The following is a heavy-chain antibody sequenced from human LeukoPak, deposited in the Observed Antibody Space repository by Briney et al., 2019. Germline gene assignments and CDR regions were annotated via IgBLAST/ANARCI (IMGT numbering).Heavy chain of an antibody. D-gene: IGHD2/OR15-2a*01. Sequence: GGSLRLSCVASGFTVSSNYMTWARQAPGKGLEWVAKIKQDGSEEYYVDSVKGRFTISRDNAKNSLYLQMNSLRAEDTAVYYCARGPTRANSSDYWGQGTLVTVSS. J-gene: IGHJ4*02. CDR1: GFTVSSNY. V-gene: IGHV3-7*01. CDR3: ARGPTRANSSDY. CDR2: IKQDGSEE.